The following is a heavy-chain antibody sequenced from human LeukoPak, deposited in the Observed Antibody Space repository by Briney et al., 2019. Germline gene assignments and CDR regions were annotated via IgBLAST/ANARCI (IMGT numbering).Heavy chain of an antibody. CDR1: GYTFTSYG. Sequence: ASVKVSCKASGYTFTSYGISWVRQAPGQGLEWMGWISAYNGNTNYAQKLQGRVTMTTDTSTSTAYMELRSLRSDDTAVYYCARAANDFWSGYGGYWGQGTLVTVSS. J-gene: IGHJ4*02. D-gene: IGHD3-3*01. V-gene: IGHV1-18*01. CDR3: ARAANDFWSGYGGY. CDR2: ISAYNGNT.